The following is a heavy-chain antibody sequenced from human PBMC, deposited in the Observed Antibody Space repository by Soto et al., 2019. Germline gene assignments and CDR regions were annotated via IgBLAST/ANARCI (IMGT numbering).Heavy chain of an antibody. V-gene: IGHV4-30-2*01. D-gene: IGHD4-4*01. CDR1: GGSINTATHS. Sequence: QLQLQESGSGLVKPSQTLSLTCAVSGGSINTATHSWSWIRQPPGKGLEWIGYIYHSGSTYYNPSAKSRVPIAIDKSNNQVALGLSSVTAADTAVYYCARGGGVTTTGDDYWGQGILVTVSS. CDR3: ARGGGVTTTGDDY. J-gene: IGHJ4*02. CDR2: IYHSGST.